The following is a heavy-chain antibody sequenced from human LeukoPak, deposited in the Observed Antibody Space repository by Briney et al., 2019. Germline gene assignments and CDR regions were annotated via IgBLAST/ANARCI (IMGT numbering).Heavy chain of an antibody. J-gene: IGHJ3*02. CDR3: ARGGRDHAFDI. Sequence: GGSLRLSCAASGFTFSDYYMSWIRQAPGKGLEWVSYISSSAYNIFYADSVRGRFTISRDNAKNTLYLQMNSLRDEDTAVFYCARGGRDHAFDIWGPGTMVTVSS. D-gene: IGHD2-21*02. CDR2: ISSSAYNI. V-gene: IGHV3-11*04. CDR1: GFTFSDYY.